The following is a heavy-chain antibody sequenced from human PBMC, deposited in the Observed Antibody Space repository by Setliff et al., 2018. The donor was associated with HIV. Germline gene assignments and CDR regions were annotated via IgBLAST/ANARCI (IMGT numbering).Heavy chain of an antibody. D-gene: IGHD2-15*01. J-gene: IGHJ6*03. CDR2: IGSYNGNT. Sequence: GASVKVSCKASNYTLINYGVSWVRQAPGQGLEWMGWIGSYNGNTNYAQKLQGRVTMTTDTSTSTAYMELRSLRSDDTAVYYCARDEMVVAATLLSGDMDVWGKGTTVTVSS. CDR3: ARDEMVVAATLLSGDMDV. CDR1: NYTLINYG. V-gene: IGHV1-18*01.